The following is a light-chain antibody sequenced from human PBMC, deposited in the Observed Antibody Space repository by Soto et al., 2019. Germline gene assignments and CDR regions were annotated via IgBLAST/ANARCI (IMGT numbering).Light chain of an antibody. V-gene: IGLV2-14*01. J-gene: IGLJ1*01. CDR3: SSYTSATTYV. CDR1: NSDVGTYDY. CDR2: EVS. Sequence: QSALTQPRSVSGSPGQSVTISCTGTNSDVGTYDYVSWYQHHPGKAPKLMIHEVSDRPSGISNRFSGSKSGNTASLTISGLQAEDEADYYCSSYTSATTYVFGTGTKLTVL.